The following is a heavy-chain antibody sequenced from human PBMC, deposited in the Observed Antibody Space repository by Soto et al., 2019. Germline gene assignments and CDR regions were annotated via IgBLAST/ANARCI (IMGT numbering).Heavy chain of an antibody. CDR2: IYYSGST. D-gene: IGHD3-3*02. CDR1: GGSISSSSYY. V-gene: IGHV4-39*01. J-gene: IGHJ5*02. CDR3: ASPKIAFYNWFDP. Sequence: QLQLQESGPGLVKPSETLSLTCTVSGGSISSSSYYWGWIRQHPGKGLEWIGSIYYSGSTYYNPSLKSRVTISVDTSKNQFSLKLSSVAAADTAVYYCASPKIAFYNWFDPWGQGTLVTVSS.